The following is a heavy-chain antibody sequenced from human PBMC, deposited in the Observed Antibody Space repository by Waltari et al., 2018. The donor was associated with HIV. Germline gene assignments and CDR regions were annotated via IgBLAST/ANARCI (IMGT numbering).Heavy chain of an antibody. CDR2: IKSVAAGGTT. D-gene: IGHD5-18*01. V-gene: IGHV3-15*01. J-gene: IGHJ4*02. CDR1: GFNFNDAW. Sequence: EVRLVESGGGLVTPGGSLRLSCAASGFNFNDAWMTWVRQAPGKRLEWVGRIKSVAAGGTTDYAAPVQGRFTMSRDDSKNTLYLQMNSLKTEDTAVYYCATEFYRNGYNFWGQGTLVTVSS. CDR3: ATEFYRNGYNF.